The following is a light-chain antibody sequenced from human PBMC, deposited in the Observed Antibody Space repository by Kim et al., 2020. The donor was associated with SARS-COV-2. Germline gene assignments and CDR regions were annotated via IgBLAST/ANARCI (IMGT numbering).Light chain of an antibody. CDR1: QRLVFSDGKTY. CDR3: MYGTHWPPSFT. V-gene: IGKV2-30*01. J-gene: IGKJ4*01. Sequence: SIAFRASQRLVFSDGKTYLNWFHQRPGQSPRRLIYKVSNRDSGVPDRFSGSGSGTDFTLKISRVEAEDVGVYYCMYGTHWPPSFTFGGGTKVDIK. CDR2: KVS.